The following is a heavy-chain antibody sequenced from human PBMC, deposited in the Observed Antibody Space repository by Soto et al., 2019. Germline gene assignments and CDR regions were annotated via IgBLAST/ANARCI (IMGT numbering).Heavy chain of an antibody. V-gene: IGHV1-8*01. J-gene: IGHJ6*02. CDR3: ARGQVRLSYDYGMDV. CDR1: GYTFTNYD. CDR2: MNPNSGNT. Sequence: QVQLVQSGAEVKKPGASVKVSCKASGYTFTNYDINWVRQATGQGLEWMGWMNPNSGNTAYAKKFQGRVTMTGNTSISTAYMELSSLRSEDTAVDYCARGQVRLSYDYGMDVWGQGTTVTVSS.